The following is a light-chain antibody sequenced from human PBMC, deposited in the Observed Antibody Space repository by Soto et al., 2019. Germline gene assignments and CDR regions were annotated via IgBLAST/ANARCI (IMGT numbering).Light chain of an antibody. CDR1: QSISSW. CDR2: DAS. J-gene: IGKJ4*01. Sequence: DIQMTQSPSTLSASVGDRVTITCRASQSISSWLAWYQQKPGKAPKLLIYDASSLERGVPSRFSGSGSWTEFTLTISSLQPDDFATYYCQQYNSYSALTCGGGPKVEIK. CDR3: QQYNSYSALT. V-gene: IGKV1-5*01.